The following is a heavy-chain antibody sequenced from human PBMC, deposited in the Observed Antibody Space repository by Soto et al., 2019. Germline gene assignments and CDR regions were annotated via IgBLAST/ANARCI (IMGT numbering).Heavy chain of an antibody. D-gene: IGHD6-13*01. V-gene: IGHV3-48*03. CDR2: IRSTANII. J-gene: IGHJ4*02. CDR1: GFSFGNYG. CDR3: VRDGYPGVYFDY. Sequence: GRSLRLSCLGSGFSFGNYGMNWVRQAPGKGLEWIAYIRSTANIIFYADSVKGRFTISRDDVKNSSYLQMSSLKVEDTALYYCVRDGYPGVYFDYWGQGALVTVSS.